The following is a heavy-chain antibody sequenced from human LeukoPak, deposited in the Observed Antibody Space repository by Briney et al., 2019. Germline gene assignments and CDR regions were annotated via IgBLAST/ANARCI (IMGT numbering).Heavy chain of an antibody. CDR3: ARGAVVGAPFQH. CDR1: VYTFSFYG. CDR2: ISVYSGHT. D-gene: IGHD1-26*01. Sequence: GASVTVSYKASVYTFSFYGVSGVRQAPGQGPEGMGWISVYSGHTRNAQKFQGRVTLTADTSTSTAYMELKSLRSDDTAVYFCARGAVVGAPFQHWGQGTLVIVSS. V-gene: IGHV1-18*01. J-gene: IGHJ1*01.